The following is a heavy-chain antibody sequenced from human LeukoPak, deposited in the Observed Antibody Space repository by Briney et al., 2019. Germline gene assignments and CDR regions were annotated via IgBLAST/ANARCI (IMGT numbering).Heavy chain of an antibody. Sequence: SGPTLVNPTQTLTLTFTFSGFSLNTNGVGVGWIRQPPGKALEWLALIYWDADKRYSPSLKSRLTVTKDTSKNQVVLTMTNMDLVDTATYYCARVGFCSSTSCYSGAYYFDYWGQGTLVTVSS. CDR1: GFSLNTNGVG. CDR2: IYWDADK. D-gene: IGHD2-2*02. CDR3: ARVGFCSSTSCYSGAYYFDY. V-gene: IGHV2-5*02. J-gene: IGHJ4*02.